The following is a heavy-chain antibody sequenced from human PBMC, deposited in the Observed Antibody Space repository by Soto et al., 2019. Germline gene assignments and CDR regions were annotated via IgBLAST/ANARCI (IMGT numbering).Heavy chain of an antibody. CDR2: VYGSGGT. CDR3: ARDVRYAYDF. Sequence: QVQLQESGPGLVKPSEALSLTCTVSGRSINNYYWSWIRQPAGKGLEWIGRVYGSGGTNYNPSLQSRVTLSVDTAENQFSLNLRSVTAADTAVYYCARDVRYAYDFWGQGTLVIVSP. J-gene: IGHJ4*02. D-gene: IGHD3-16*01. CDR1: GRSINNYY. V-gene: IGHV4-4*07.